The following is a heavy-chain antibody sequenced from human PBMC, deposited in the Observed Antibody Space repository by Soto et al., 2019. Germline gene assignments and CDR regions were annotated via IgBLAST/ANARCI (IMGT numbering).Heavy chain of an antibody. CDR2: IYYSGST. CDR1: GGSISSYY. D-gene: IGHD3-10*01. J-gene: IGHJ6*02. CDR3: ARVRRGDYGMDV. V-gene: IGHV4-59*01. Sequence: SETLSLTCTVSGGSISSYYWSWIRQPPGKGLEWIGYIYYSGSTNYNPSLKSRVTISVDTSKNQFSLKLSSVTAADTAVYYCARVRRGDYGMDVWGQGTTVTVSS.